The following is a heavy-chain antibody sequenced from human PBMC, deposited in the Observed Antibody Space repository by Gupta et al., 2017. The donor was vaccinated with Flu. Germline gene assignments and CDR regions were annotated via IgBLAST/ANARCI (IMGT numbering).Heavy chain of an antibody. J-gene: IGHJ4*02. V-gene: IGHV3-30*03. CDR2: ISYDGSNK. Sequence: QVQLVEPGGGVVQPGRSLRLSCAASGFTFSSYGMHWVRQAPGKGLEWVAVISYDGSNKYYADSVKGRFTISRDNSKNTLYLQMNSLRAEDTAVYYCARGYGGSDYWGQGTLVTVSS. D-gene: IGHD4-17*01. CDR1: GFTFSSYG. CDR3: ARGYGGSDY.